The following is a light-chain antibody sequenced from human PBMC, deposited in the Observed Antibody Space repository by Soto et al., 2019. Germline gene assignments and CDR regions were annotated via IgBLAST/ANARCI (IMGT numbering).Light chain of an antibody. CDR1: QSVSIN. V-gene: IGKV3-15*01. CDR3: QHYNNWPPWT. J-gene: IGKJ1*01. CDR2: GAS. Sequence: EIVMTQSPATLSVSPGERATLSCRASQSVSINLAWYQQKPGQAPRLLIYGASTRATGIPARFSGSGSGTEFTLTISSRQSEDFAVYYCQHYNNWPPWTFGQGTKVEIK.